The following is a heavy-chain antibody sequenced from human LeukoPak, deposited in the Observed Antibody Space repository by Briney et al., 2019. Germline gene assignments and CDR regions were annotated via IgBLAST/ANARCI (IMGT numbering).Heavy chain of an antibody. J-gene: IGHJ4*02. V-gene: IGHV1-18*01. CDR1: GYTFTSYG. CDR2: ISAYNGDT. Sequence: ASVKVSCKASGYTFTSYGISWVRQAPGQGLEWMGWISAYNGDTNYAQKLQGRVTMTTDTSTSTAYMELRSLRSDDTAVYVDIAATIPYGIYYFDYWGQGTLVTVSS. D-gene: IGHD5-12*01. CDR3: IAATIPYGIYYFDY.